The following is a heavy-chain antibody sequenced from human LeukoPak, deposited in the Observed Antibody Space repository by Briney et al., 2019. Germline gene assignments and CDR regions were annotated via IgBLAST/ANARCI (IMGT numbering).Heavy chain of an antibody. D-gene: IGHD6-19*01. CDR1: GGSFSGYY. Sequence: PSETLSLTCAVYGGSFSGYYWSWIRQPPGKGLEWIGEINHSGSTNYNPSLKSRVTISVDTSKNQFSLKLSSVTGADTAVYYWARGGYSSGWYTGVNYWGQGTLVTVSS. J-gene: IGHJ4*02. CDR3: ARGGYSSGWYTGVNY. CDR2: INHSGST. V-gene: IGHV4-34*01.